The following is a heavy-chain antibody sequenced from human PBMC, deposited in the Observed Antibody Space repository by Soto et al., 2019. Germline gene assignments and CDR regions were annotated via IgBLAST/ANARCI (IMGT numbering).Heavy chain of an antibody. J-gene: IGHJ4*02. D-gene: IGHD3-3*01. V-gene: IGHV3-66*01. CDR2: IHTGGST. CDR3: ARDFYDLSYKFDY. CDR1: GFTVSNHY. Sequence: EVQLVESGGGLVQPGGSLRLSWAASGFTVSNHYMAWVRQARGKGLAWVSVIHTGGSTYYADSVKGRFSISRDNSKNTLYLQMSSLRAEDTAVYYCARDFYDLSYKFDYWGQGTLVTVSS.